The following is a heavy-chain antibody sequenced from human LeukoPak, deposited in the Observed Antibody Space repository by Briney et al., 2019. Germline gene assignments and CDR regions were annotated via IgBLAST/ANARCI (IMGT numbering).Heavy chain of an antibody. CDR2: INAGNGNT. CDR1: GYTFTSYA. V-gene: IGHV1-3*01. Sequence: ASVKVSRKASGYTFTSYAMHWVRQAPGQRLEWMGWINAGNGNTKYSQKFQGRVTITRDTSASTAYMELSSLRSDDTAVYYCARDDFWKAPRFDPWGQGTLVTVSP. CDR3: ARDDFWKAPRFDP. D-gene: IGHD3-3*01. J-gene: IGHJ5*02.